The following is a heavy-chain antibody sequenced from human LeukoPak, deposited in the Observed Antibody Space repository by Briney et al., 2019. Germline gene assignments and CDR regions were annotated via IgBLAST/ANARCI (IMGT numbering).Heavy chain of an antibody. CDR1: GFTFSSYA. Sequence: GGSLRLSCAASGFTFSSYAMSWVRQAPGKGLEWVSAISGSGGSTYYADSVKRRFTISRDNSKNTLYLQMNIPRAEDTAVYYCANRDGGIRSPPPWGQGTLVTVSS. CDR3: ANRDGGIRSPPP. V-gene: IGHV3-23*01. CDR2: ISGSGGST. J-gene: IGHJ5*02. D-gene: IGHD6-13*01.